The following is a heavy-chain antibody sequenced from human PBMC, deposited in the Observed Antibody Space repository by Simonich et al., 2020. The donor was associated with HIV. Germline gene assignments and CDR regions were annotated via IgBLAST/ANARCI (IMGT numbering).Heavy chain of an antibody. CDR1: GDSISSYNC. CDR3: ARQPRIAAAGGGWFDP. J-gene: IGHJ5*01. D-gene: IGHD6-13*01. Sequence: QVQLQESGPGLVKPSGTLSLTCEVSGDSISSYNCWSWVGQLPGNGLEVIGEIYHSWSSGSTNYYPALKSRVAISVDTSKKQFSLKLSSVTAADTAVDYCARQPRIAAAGGGWFDPWGQGTTVTVSS. CDR2: IYHSWSSGST. V-gene: IGHV4-4*02.